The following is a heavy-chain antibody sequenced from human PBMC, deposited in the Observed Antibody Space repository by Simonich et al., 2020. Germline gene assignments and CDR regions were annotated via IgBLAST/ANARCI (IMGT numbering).Heavy chain of an antibody. CDR3: ARGGLGHWYFDL. V-gene: IGHV1-2*02. Sequence: QVQLVQSGAEVTKPVASVKVSCKASGYTFTGYYMHWVRQAPGQGLEWMGWNNPNRGGTNDAQKLQGRVTMTRDTSISTAYMELSRLRSDDTAVYYCARGGLGHWYFDLWGRGTLVTVSS. CDR2: NNPNRGGT. J-gene: IGHJ2*01. CDR1: GYTFTGYY. D-gene: IGHD6-25*01.